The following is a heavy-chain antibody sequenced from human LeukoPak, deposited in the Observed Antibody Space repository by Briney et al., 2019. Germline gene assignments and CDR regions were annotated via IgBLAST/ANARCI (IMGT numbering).Heavy chain of an antibody. V-gene: IGHV1-18*01. CDR3: ARDRSGGYDDNWFDP. CDR1: GYTFTSYG. CDR2: ISAYNGNT. J-gene: IGHJ5*01. D-gene: IGHD5-12*01. Sequence: ASVKVSCKASGYTFTSYGISWVRQAPGQGLEWMGWISAYNGNTNYAQKLQGRVTMTTDTSTSTAYMELRSLRSDDTAVYYCARDRSGGYDDNWFDPRGQGTTVTVSS.